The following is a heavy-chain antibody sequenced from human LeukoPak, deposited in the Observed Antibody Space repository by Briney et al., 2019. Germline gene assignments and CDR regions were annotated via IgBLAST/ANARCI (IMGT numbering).Heavy chain of an antibody. J-gene: IGHJ4*02. CDR3: ARDSNNYYFGYFDY. V-gene: IGHV3-48*03. CDR1: GFTFSDYE. D-gene: IGHD3-22*01. CDR2: ISSSGSTI. Sequence: GGSLRLSCAASGFTFSDYEMNWVRQAPGKGLEWVSYISSSGSTIYYADSVKGRFTISRDNAKNSLYLQMNSLRAEDTAIYYCARDSNNYYFGYFDYWGQGTLVTVSS.